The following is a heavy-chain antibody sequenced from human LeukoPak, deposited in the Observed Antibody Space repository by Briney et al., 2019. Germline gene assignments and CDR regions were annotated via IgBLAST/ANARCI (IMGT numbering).Heavy chain of an antibody. Sequence: PSETLSLTCAVYSGSFSGYYWSWIRQPPGKGLEWIGEINHSGSTNYNPSLKSRVTISVDTSKNQFSLKLSSVTAADTAVYYCARGGYYGDYLFDYWGQGTLVTVSS. V-gene: IGHV4-34*01. CDR2: INHSGST. CDR1: SGSFSGYY. CDR3: ARGGYYGDYLFDY. J-gene: IGHJ4*02. D-gene: IGHD4-17*01.